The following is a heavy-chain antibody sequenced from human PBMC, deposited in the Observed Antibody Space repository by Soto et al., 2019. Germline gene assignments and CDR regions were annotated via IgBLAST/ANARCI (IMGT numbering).Heavy chain of an antibody. J-gene: IGHJ5*02. Sequence: GSLRLSCAASGFIFENFGMSWVRQAPGKGLEWISSISGSGFKKYYADSVKGRFTISRDNSKSTVYLELNNLSAEDTAVYHCAKNQGVELVPLATVAWFVPWGQGSVVTVSS. CDR2: ISGSGFKK. CDR1: GFIFENFG. V-gene: IGHV3-23*01. D-gene: IGHD1-26*01. CDR3: AKNQGVELVPLATVAWFVP.